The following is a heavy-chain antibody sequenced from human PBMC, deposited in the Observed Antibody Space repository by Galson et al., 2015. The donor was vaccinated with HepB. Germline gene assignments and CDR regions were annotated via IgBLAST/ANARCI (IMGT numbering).Heavy chain of an antibody. CDR2: ISYTGSYI. D-gene: IGHD4-17*01. Sequence: ALILSCAAAGFSFDNFPMQWVRQGPGEGVEWVAVISYTGSYIAYADFGRRRFDIARDNSKLALSLQMNSLRVEDTALYYCVRPRGAGAGDYQNWYFDLWGRGTLVTVSS. J-gene: IGHJ2*01. CDR3: VRPRGAGAGDYQNWYFDL. V-gene: IGHV3-30*09. CDR1: GFSFDNFP.